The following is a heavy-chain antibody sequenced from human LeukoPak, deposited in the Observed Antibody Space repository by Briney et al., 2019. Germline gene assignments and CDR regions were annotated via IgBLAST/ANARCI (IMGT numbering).Heavy chain of an antibody. V-gene: IGHV7-4-1*02. CDR3: ATAPFVGGAFEH. J-gene: IGHJ4*02. CDR2: INTHTGSP. CDR1: GYTFNTYG. D-gene: IGHD1-26*01. Sequence: PGASVKVSCKTSGYTFNTYGLNWLRQAPGQGLEWLGWINTHTGSPVYAQGFTGRFVFSLDTSDRTAYLQISDLKTEDSVVYYCATAPFVGGAFEHWGQGTLVTVSS.